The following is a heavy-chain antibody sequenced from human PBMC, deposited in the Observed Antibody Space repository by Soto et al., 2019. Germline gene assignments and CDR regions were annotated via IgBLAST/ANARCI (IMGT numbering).Heavy chain of an antibody. J-gene: IGHJ5*02. CDR1: GFTFSSYA. CDR3: AKDSSYFYGSGSHGNWSDP. V-gene: IGHV3-23*01. D-gene: IGHD3-10*01. Sequence: GGSLRLSCAASGFTFSSYAMSWVRQAPGKGPEWVSAISGSGGSTYYADSVKGRFTISRDNSKNTLYLQMNSLRAEDTAVYYCAKDSSYFYGSGSHGNWSDPSGQGTLVTVSS. CDR2: ISGSGGST.